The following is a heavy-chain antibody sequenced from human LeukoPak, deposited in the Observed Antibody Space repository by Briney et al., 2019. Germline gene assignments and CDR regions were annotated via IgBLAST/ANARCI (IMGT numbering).Heavy chain of an antibody. D-gene: IGHD6-13*01. V-gene: IGHV3-66*01. CDR1: GFTFSSNY. CDR3: ARSVLATAGPDY. CDR2: LYPGGYT. Sequence: PGGSLRLSCAASGFTFSSNYMSWVRQAPGKGLEWVSVLYPGGYTYYADSVKGRFTTSRDNSNNTLYLQMNSLRAEDTAVFYCARSVLATAGPDYWGQGTLVTVSS. J-gene: IGHJ4*02.